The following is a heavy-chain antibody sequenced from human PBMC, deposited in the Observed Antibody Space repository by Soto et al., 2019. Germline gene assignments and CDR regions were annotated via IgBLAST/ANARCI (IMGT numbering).Heavy chain of an antibody. J-gene: IGHJ3*02. V-gene: IGHV4-59*01. CDR2: IYYSGST. CDR1: GGSISSYY. CDR3: ARGQELRYFDWSYAFDI. D-gene: IGHD3-9*01. Sequence: SETLSLTCTVSGGSISSYYWSWIRQPPGKGLEWIGYIYYSGSTNYNPSLKSRVTISVDTSKNQFSLKLSSVTAADTAVYYCARGQELRYFDWSYAFDIWGQGTMVTVSS.